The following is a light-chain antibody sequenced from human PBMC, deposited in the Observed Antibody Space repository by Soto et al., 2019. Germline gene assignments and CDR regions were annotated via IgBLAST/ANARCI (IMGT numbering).Light chain of an antibody. V-gene: IGKV3-20*01. CDR1: QSVSSSY. J-gene: IGKJ3*01. CDR2: GAS. Sequence: EIVLTQSPGTLSLPPGERATLSCRASQSVSSSYLAWYQQKPGQAPRLLIYGASSRATGIPDRFSGSGSGTDFTLTISRLEPEDFAVDYCQQYGSSPRITFGHGTKVDIK. CDR3: QQYGSSPRIT.